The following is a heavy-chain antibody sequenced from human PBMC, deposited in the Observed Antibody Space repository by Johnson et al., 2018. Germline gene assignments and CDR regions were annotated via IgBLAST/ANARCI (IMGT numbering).Heavy chain of an antibody. Sequence: EVQLVESGGGLVQPGGSLRLSCAASGFIFTSYAMTWVRQAPGQRLEWVSTISGSGSSTYYADSVKGRFTISRDNSKNTVYLQMKSLGAEDTAVDYCAKGVKVVHYNMDVWGQGTTVTVSS. V-gene: IGHV3-23*04. CDR1: GFIFTSYA. D-gene: IGHD2-15*01. CDR3: AKGVKVVHYNMDV. J-gene: IGHJ6*02. CDR2: ISGSGSST.